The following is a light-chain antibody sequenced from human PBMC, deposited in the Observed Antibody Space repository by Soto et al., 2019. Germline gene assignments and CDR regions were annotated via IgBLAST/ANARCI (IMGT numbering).Light chain of an antibody. V-gene: IGLV4-69*01. J-gene: IGLJ2*01. CDR3: QTWDTGIRV. CDR1: SGHSNYV. Sequence: QLVLTRSPSASASLGASVKLTCTLSSGHSNYVIAWHQQQPEKGPRYLMKLNSDGSHSKGDGIPDRFSGSSSGAERYLTISSLQSEDEADYYCQTWDTGIRVFGGGTKLTVL. CDR2: LNSDGSH.